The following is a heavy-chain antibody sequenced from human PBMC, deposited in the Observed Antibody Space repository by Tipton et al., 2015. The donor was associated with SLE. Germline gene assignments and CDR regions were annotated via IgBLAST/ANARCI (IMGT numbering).Heavy chain of an antibody. J-gene: IGHJ5*02. CDR3: ARLGLPPDNWFDP. CDR1: GDSITSYY. V-gene: IGHV4-59*12. Sequence: TLSLTCNVSGDSITSYYWSWLRQPPGKGLEWIGFIYHRGSTHYNPSLKSRITKSVDTSKNQFSLKLSSVTAADTAVYYCARLGLPPDNWFDPWGQGTLVTVSS. D-gene: IGHD5-12*01. CDR2: IYHRGST.